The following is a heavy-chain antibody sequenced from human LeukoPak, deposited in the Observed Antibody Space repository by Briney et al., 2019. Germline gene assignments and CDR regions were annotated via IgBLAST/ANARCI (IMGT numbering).Heavy chain of an antibody. D-gene: IGHD4-11*01. Sequence: PGGSLRLSCAASGFTFSSYGMHWVRQAPGKGLEWVAFIRYDGSNKYYADSVKGRFTISRDNAKNSLYLQMNSLRAEDTAVYYCASERTTVDQIFDYWGQGTLVTVSS. CDR3: ASERTTVDQIFDY. J-gene: IGHJ4*02. CDR1: GFTFSSYG. V-gene: IGHV3-30*02. CDR2: IRYDGSNK.